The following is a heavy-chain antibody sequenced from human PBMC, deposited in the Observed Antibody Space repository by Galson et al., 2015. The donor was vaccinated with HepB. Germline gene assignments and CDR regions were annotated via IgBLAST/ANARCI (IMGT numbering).Heavy chain of an antibody. CDR3: AKHYYRFVSYYFDY. V-gene: IGHV3-53*01. J-gene: IGHJ4*02. D-gene: IGHD3-22*01. Sequence: SLRLSCAASGFTVSSNYMSWVRQAPGKGLEWVSVIYSGGSTYYADSVKGRFTISRDNSKNTLYLQMNSLRAEDTAVYYCAKHYYRFVSYYFDYWGQGTLVTVSS. CDR1: GFTVSSNY. CDR2: IYSGGST.